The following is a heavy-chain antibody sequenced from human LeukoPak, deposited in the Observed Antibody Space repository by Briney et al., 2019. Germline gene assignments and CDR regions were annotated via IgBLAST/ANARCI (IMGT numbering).Heavy chain of an antibody. J-gene: IGHJ3*02. CDR2: IYYSGST. D-gene: IGHD3-10*01. CDR1: GVSISSYY. Sequence: PSETLSLTCTVSGVSISSYYWSWIRQPPGKGLEWIGYIYYSGSTNYNPSLKSRVTISVDTSKNQFSLKLSSVTAADTAVYYCARGPDRAEAFDIWGQGTMVTVSS. CDR3: ARGPDRAEAFDI. V-gene: IGHV4-59*01.